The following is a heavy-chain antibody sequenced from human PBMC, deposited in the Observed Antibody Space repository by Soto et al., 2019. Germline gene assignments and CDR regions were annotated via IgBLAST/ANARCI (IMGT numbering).Heavy chain of an antibody. J-gene: IGHJ6*02. Sequence: SGSLALTCTVAGGSIPSSSYYCGWIRKPPGKGLECIGWIYYSGSTYYNPSLKSRVTISVDTSKNQFSLKLSSVTAADTAVYYCARTIPLIAAAGTYYYYYGMDVWGQGTTVTVS. CDR1: GGSIPSSSYY. CDR3: ARTIPLIAAAGTYYYYYGMDV. V-gene: IGHV4-39*01. CDR2: IYYSGST. D-gene: IGHD6-13*01.